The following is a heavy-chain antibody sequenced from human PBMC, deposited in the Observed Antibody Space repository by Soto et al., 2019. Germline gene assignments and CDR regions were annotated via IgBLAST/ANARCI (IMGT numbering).Heavy chain of an antibody. CDR2: ISGSGGST. CDR3: AREWGATYDY. V-gene: IGHV3-23*01. J-gene: IGHJ4*02. D-gene: IGHD1-26*01. Sequence: GGSLRLSCAASGFTFSSYAMSWVRQAPGQGLEWVSAISGSGGSTYYADSVKGRFTMSRDNSKNTLYLQMNSLRAEDTAVYYCAREWGATYDYWGQGTLVTVSS. CDR1: GFTFSSYA.